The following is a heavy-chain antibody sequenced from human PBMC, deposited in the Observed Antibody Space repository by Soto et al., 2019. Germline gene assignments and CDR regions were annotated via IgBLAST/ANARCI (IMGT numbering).Heavy chain of an antibody. CDR2: ISYDGSNK. Sequence: QVQLVESGGGVVQPGRSLRLSCAASGFTFSSYGMHWVRQAPGKGLEWVAVISYDGSNKYYADSVKGRFTISRDNSKNTLYLQMNSLRAEDTAVYYCAKDWGSYYSYYYYYGMDVWGQGTTVTVSS. D-gene: IGHD1-26*01. CDR3: AKDWGSYYSYYYYYGMDV. CDR1: GFTFSSYG. J-gene: IGHJ6*02. V-gene: IGHV3-30*18.